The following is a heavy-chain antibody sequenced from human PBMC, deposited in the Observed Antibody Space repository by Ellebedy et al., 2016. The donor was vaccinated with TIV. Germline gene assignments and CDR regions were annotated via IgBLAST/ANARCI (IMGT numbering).Heavy chain of an antibody. CDR3: VRDRGRPDSFDL. V-gene: IGHV3-74*01. J-gene: IGHJ3*01. CDR2: VTGDESTT. Sequence: PGGSLRLSCATSGFNFRSYWMHWVRQAPGKGLAWVSHVTGDESTTVYADSVKGRFTISKDIAKSTLFLQMNSLRAEDTAVYYCVRDRGRPDSFDLWGRGTMVIVSS. CDR1: GFNFRSYW.